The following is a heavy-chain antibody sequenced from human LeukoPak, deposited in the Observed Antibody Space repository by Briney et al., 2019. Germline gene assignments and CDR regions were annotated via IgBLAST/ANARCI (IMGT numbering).Heavy chain of an antibody. CDR1: GDSISDSGYF. V-gene: IGHV4-30-2*01. J-gene: IGHJ4*02. CDR2: IFHSGSS. D-gene: IGHD2-15*01. CDR3: AKMLPTSSSWREEL. Sequence: SSETLSLTCTVSGDSISDSGYFWSWIRQPPGEGLEWIGYIFHSGSSYYNPSLKSRVTMSVDRSKNQFSLDLRSVTAADTAVYYCAKMLPTSSSWREELWGQGTLVTVSS.